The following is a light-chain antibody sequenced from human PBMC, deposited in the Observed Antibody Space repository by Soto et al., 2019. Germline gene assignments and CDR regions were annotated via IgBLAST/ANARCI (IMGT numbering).Light chain of an antibody. CDR2: GAS. J-gene: IGKJ1*01. CDR3: QQYGSSPPWT. Sequence: EIVLTQSPGTLSLSPVERATLSCRASQIVSSSYLAWYQQKPGQAPRLLIYGASSRATGIPDRFSGSGSGTDFTLTISRLEPEDFAVYYCQQYGSSPPWTFGQGTKVDIK. V-gene: IGKV3-20*01. CDR1: QIVSSSY.